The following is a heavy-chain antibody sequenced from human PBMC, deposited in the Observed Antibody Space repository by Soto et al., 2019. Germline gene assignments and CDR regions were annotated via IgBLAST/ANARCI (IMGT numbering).Heavy chain of an antibody. J-gene: IGHJ5*02. Sequence: ASLKVSCKASGYTFTRYGISWVRQAPGQGPERMGWSSAYNGNTNYAQKRQGRVTMTTDPSTSTAYMELRSLRSEDTAVYFCSRYGSLYYDFWSGYPNWFDLWGQGTLVTVSS. CDR1: GYTFTRYG. CDR2: SSAYNGNT. V-gene: IGHV1-18*01. CDR3: SRYGSLYYDFWSGYPNWFDL. D-gene: IGHD3-3*01.